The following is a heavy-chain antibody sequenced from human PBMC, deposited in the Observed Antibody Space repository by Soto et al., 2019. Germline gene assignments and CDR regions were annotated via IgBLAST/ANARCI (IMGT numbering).Heavy chain of an antibody. CDR2: ISAYNGNT. CDR3: ARFHYYYYYMDV. Sequence: ASAKVSCKASGYTFTNDGSSWVRQAPGQGLEWMGWISAYNGNTNYAQKLQGRVTMTTDTSTSTAYMELRSLRSDDTAVYYCARFHYYYYYMDVWGKGTTVTVSS. J-gene: IGHJ6*03. CDR1: GYTFTNDG. V-gene: IGHV1-18*01.